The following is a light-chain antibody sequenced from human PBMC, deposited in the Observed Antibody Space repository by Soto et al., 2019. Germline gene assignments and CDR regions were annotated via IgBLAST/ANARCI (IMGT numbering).Light chain of an antibody. CDR1: SSNIGNNY. V-gene: IGLV1-51*01. Sequence: QSVSTQPPSVSAAPGQKVTISCSGSSSNIGNNYVSWYQQLPGTATKLLIYDNNKRPSGIPDRFSGSKSGTSATLGITGLQTGDEADYYCGTWDSSLSAGGVFGTGTKLTVL. J-gene: IGLJ1*01. CDR2: DNN. CDR3: GTWDSSLSAGGV.